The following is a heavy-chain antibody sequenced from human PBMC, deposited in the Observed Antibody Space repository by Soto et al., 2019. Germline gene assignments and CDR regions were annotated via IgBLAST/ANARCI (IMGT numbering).Heavy chain of an antibody. V-gene: IGHV1-58*01. D-gene: IGHD2-2*01. CDR2: IVVGSGNT. CDR1: GVTFTSSA. CDR3: AAAAVPDNAFFDY. J-gene: IGHJ4*02. Sequence: SVKVSCKASGVTFTSSAVQWVRQARGQRLEWIGWIVVGSGNTNYAQKFQGRVTITRDMSTSTAYMELSRLRSEETAVYYCAAAAVPDNAFFDYWGQGHLVPVSS.